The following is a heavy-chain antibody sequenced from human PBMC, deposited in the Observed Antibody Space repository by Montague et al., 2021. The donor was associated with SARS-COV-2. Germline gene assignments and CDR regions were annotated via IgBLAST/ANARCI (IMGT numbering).Heavy chain of an antibody. J-gene: IGHJ6*03. CDR3: ARLVVPAARYYYYYYYMDV. D-gene: IGHD2-2*01. CDR2: INHSGST. Sequence: SETLSLTCAVYGGSSSGYYWSWIRQPPGKGLEWIGEINHSGSTNYNPSLKSRVTISVDTSKNQFSLKLSSVTAADTAVYYCARLVVPAARYYYYYYYMDVWGKGTTVTVSS. V-gene: IGHV4-34*01. CDR1: GGSSSGYY.